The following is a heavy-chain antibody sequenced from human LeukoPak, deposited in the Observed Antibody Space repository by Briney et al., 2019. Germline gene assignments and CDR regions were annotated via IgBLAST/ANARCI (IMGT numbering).Heavy chain of an antibody. CDR1: GYNFNGHG. Sequence: GGSLRLSCAVSGYNFNGHGMHWVRQAPGKGLEWVALIWFDGSIKHYEDSVKGRFTISRDNSNNMLYLQMNSLRAEDTAVYYCVRLFGDKYGRLDYWGQGTLVTVSS. CDR2: IWFDGSIK. CDR3: VRLFGDKYGRLDY. J-gene: IGHJ4*02. V-gene: IGHV3-33*01. D-gene: IGHD3-3*01.